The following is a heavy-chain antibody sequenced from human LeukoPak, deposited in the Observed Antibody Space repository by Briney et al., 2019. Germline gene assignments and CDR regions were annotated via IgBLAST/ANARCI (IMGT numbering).Heavy chain of an antibody. CDR1: GGSISSYY. J-gene: IGHJ4*02. D-gene: IGHD3-22*01. Sequence: SETLSLTCIVSGGSISSYYWSWIRQPPGKGLEWIGYIYYSGSTNYNPSLKSRVTISVDTSKNQFSLKLSSVTAADTAVYYCAREGYYDSSGLYYFDYWGQGTLVTVSS. CDR3: AREGYYDSSGLYYFDY. V-gene: IGHV4-59*01. CDR2: IYYSGST.